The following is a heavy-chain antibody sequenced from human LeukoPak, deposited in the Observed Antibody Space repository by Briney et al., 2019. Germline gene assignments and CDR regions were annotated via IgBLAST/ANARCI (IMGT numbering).Heavy chain of an antibody. CDR2: ISSSSSYT. V-gene: IGHV3-11*05. CDR1: GFPFSEYY. J-gene: IGHJ4*02. D-gene: IGHD3-10*01. CDR3: ARGGGSYYYGSEY. Sequence: GGALRLSCAASGFPFSEYYMSWIPQAPGKGLEWVSYISSSSSYTKYADSVKGRFTISRDNAKNSLYLQMNSLRAEDTAVYYCARGGGSYYYGSEYWGRGTLVTVCS.